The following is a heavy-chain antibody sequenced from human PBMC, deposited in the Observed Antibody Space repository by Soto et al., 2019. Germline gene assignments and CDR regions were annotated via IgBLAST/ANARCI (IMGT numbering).Heavy chain of an antibody. CDR3: ARTPLL. CDR2: IYYSGSTHYN. J-gene: IGHJ4*02. V-gene: IGHV4-31*03. Sequence: QVQLQESGPGLVKPSQTLSLTCTVSGGSISSGGYYWSWIRQHPGKGLEWIGYIYYSGSTHYNYSNPSLKSRVTISVDTSKSLFSLKLSSVTAADTAVYYCARTPLLGGQGTLVTVSS. D-gene: IGHD2-15*01. CDR1: GGSISSGGYY.